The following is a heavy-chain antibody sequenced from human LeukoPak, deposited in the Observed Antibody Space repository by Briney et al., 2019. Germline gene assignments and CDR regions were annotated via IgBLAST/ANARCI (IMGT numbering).Heavy chain of an antibody. CDR1: GITLSNYG. J-gene: IGHJ4*02. CDR2: ISGRGGST. Sequence: PGGSLRLSCAVSGITLSNYGMSWVRQTPRKGLEWVAGISGRGGSTSYADSVKGRFTISRDNPKNTLYLEMNSLRAEDTAVYFCAKRGVVIRVILVGFHKEAYYFDSWGQGALVTVSS. CDR3: AKRGVVIRVILVGFHKEAYYFDS. D-gene: IGHD3-22*01. V-gene: IGHV3-23*01.